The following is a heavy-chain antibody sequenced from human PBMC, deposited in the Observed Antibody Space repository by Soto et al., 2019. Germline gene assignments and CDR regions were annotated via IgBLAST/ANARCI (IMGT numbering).Heavy chain of an antibody. CDR3: ARPLCTDDYNWGYFDL. J-gene: IGHJ2*01. CDR1: GFTFSSYA. Sequence: ESGGGVVQPGRSLRLSCAASGFTFSSYAMHWVRQAPGKGLEWVAVISYDGSNKYYADSVKGRFTISRDNAKNTLYLQMNRLRAEDTAVYYCARPLCTDDYNWGYFDLWGRGTLFTVSS. D-gene: IGHD4-4*01. CDR2: ISYDGSNK. V-gene: IGHV3-30-3*01.